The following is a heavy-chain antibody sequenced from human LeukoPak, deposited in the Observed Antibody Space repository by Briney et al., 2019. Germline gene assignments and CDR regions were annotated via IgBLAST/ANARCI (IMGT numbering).Heavy chain of an antibody. V-gene: IGHV3-21*01. D-gene: IGHD1-1*01. CDR1: GFTFSSYS. J-gene: IGHJ1*01. Sequence: GGSLRLSCAASGFTFSSYSMNWVSQAPGKGVEWVSGISSSSSNIYYADSVKGRFTICRDKDKNSLYLQMNSLRAEDTAVYYCARGWNEFQHWGQGTLVTVSS. CDR2: ISSSSSNI. CDR3: ARGWNEFQH.